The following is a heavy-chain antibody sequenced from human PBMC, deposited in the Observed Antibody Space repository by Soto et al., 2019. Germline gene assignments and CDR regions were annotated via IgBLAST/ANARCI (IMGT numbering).Heavy chain of an antibody. D-gene: IGHD6-6*01. CDR1: GGTFSSYS. J-gene: IGHJ4*02. Sequence: QVQLVQSGAEVKKPGSSVKVSCKASGGTFSSYSISWVRQAPGQGLEWMGGIIPIFGTANDAQNLQGRVTITADESTSTAYMALSSLRSEDTAVYYCAIEYSSSPPYYPIGYWGQGTLVTVSS. CDR2: IIPIFGTA. CDR3: AIEYSSSPPYYPIGY. V-gene: IGHV1-69*01.